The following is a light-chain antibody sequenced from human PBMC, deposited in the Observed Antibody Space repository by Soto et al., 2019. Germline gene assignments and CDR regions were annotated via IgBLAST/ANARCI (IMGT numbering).Light chain of an antibody. J-gene: IGKJ5*01. V-gene: IGKV3-20*01. Sequence: EIVLTQSPGTQSLSPGETATLFCRASQSVGSNNLAWYHQKPGQTPRLLIYDASSRATGIPDRFSGSGSGTDFTLTISRLEPEDFAVYYCQQYANSITFGQGTRLEIE. CDR2: DAS. CDR1: QSVGSNN. CDR3: QQYANSIT.